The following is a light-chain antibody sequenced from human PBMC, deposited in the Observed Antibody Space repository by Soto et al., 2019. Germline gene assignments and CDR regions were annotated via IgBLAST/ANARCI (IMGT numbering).Light chain of an antibody. Sequence: DIQMTPSPSTLSGSVVDSVTITCRASQTISSWLAWYQQKPGKAPKLLIYKASTLKSGVPSRFSGSGSGTEFTLTISSLQPDEFATDDGQHYNSYSEAVGQGTKVDIK. CDR1: QTISSW. V-gene: IGKV1-5*03. CDR3: QHYNSYSEA. J-gene: IGKJ1*01. CDR2: KAS.